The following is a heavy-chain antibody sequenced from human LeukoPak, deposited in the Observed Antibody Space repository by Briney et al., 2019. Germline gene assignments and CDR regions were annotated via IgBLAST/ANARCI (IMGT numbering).Heavy chain of an antibody. CDR1: GFSLSSYG. J-gene: IGHJ4*02. V-gene: IGHV3-33*01. Sequence: PGGSLRLSCAASGFSLSSYGMHWVRQGPGKGLEWVAVIWYDGSDKYYADSVKGRFTISRDNSKNTLYLQMNSLRAEDTAVYYCARKTGGYGPFDFRGQGTLVTVSS. CDR3: ARKTGGYGPFDF. CDR2: IWYDGSDK. D-gene: IGHD3-22*01.